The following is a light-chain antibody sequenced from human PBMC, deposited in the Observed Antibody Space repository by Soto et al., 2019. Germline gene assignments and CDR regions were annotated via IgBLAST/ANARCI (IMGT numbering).Light chain of an antibody. Sequence: ERVMTQSPATLSVTPGERVTLSCRASEGVGLKLAWYQLKPGLPPRLLFYDASTSATGLPARFSGSGAGTEFTLSISSLQSEDFATYYCQHYSDSPTFGQGTKVDIK. CDR1: EGVGLK. V-gene: IGKV3-15*01. J-gene: IGKJ1*01. CDR3: QHYSDSPT. CDR2: DAS.